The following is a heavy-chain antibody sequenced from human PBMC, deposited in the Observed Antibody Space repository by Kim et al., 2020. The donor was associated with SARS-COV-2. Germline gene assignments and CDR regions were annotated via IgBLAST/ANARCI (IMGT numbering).Heavy chain of an antibody. CDR2: IGGSGGTT. V-gene: IGHV3-23*01. D-gene: IGHD2-15*01. Sequence: GGSLRLSCATSGFTFSRFAMNWFRQAPGKGLEWVSAIGGSGGTTYSAESVKDRITISRDNSKNTVFLQMRSLRDKGTAVYYCAKVVSGGYLGSEVLVIWG. CDR3: AKVVSGGYLGSEVLVI. CDR1: GFTFSRFA. J-gene: IGHJ3*02.